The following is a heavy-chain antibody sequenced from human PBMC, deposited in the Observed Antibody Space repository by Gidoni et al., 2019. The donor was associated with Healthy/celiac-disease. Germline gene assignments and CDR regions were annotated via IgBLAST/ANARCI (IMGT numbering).Heavy chain of an antibody. D-gene: IGHD5-12*01. CDR1: GGSISSGSYY. CDR3: ARDAPQGGYNSGAFDI. CDR2: LYTSGST. Sequence: QVQLQESGPGLVKPSQTLSLTCTVSGGSISSGSYYWSWIRQPAGKGLEWIGRLYTSGSTNYNPSLKSRVTISVDTSKNQFSLKLSSVTAADTAVYYCARDAPQGGYNSGAFDIWGQGTMVTVSS. V-gene: IGHV4-61*02. J-gene: IGHJ3*02.